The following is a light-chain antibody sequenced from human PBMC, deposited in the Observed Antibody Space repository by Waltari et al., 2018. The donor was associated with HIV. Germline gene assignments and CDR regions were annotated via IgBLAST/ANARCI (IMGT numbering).Light chain of an antibody. CDR3: MRGKQWLP. CDR1: QSLVYSDGNTY. CDR2: KVC. J-gene: IGKJ4*01. Sequence: DVVMPQSTLSLPVTLGQPASISCRPSQSLVYSDGNTYLSWFQQRPCQSPRRLIYKVCNRDPGVHDRCSGSGSGTDFKLKISRGEAEDVGVYYCMRGKQWLPVGGGNKVE. V-gene: IGKV2-30*01.